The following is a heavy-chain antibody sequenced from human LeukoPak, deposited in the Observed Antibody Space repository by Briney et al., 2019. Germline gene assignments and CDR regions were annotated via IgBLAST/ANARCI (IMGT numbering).Heavy chain of an antibody. J-gene: IGHJ4*02. D-gene: IGHD3-22*01. CDR2: IRWNSVSI. CDR1: GFTFDDYA. CDR3: AKDISYYDSSGYYGVDY. Sequence: GRSLRLSCAASGFTFDDYAMHWVRQAPGKGLEWVSGIRWNSVSIGYADSVKGRFTISRDNAKNSLYLQMNSLRAEDTALYYCAKDISYYDSSGYYGVDYWGQGTLVTVSS. V-gene: IGHV3-9*01.